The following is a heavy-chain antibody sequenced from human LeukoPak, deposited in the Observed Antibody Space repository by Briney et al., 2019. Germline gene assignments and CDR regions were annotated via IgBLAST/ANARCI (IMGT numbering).Heavy chain of an antibody. Sequence: SVKVSCKASGYTFTSYGISWVRQAPGQGLEWMGRIIPILGIANYAQKFQGRVTITADKSTSTAYMELSSLRSEDTAVYYCASVKGYGSSLVRQGALDYWGQGTLVTVSS. CDR2: IIPILGIA. D-gene: IGHD2-2*01. CDR3: ASVKGYGSSLVRQGALDY. V-gene: IGHV1-69*04. CDR1: GYTFTSYG. J-gene: IGHJ4*02.